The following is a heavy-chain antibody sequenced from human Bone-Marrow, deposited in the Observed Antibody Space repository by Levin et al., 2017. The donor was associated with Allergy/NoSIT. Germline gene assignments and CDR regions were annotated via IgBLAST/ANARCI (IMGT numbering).Heavy chain of an antibody. CDR2: IRIKPHSYAT. CDR3: ARWLSGSSAFDI. Sequence: PGGSLRLSCAASGFVFSGSPIHWVRQASGKGLEWLGHIRIKPHSYATAYAASVEGRFIISRDDSMSTAYLRMNRLQTEDTAVYYCARWLSGSSAFDIWGQGTKVAVSS. CDR1: GFVFSGSP. D-gene: IGHD3-10*01. V-gene: IGHV3-73*01. J-gene: IGHJ3*02.